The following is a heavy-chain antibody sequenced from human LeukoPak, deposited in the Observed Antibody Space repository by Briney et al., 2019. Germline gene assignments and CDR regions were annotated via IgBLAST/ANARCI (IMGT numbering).Heavy chain of an antibody. V-gene: IGHV3-33*01. CDR1: GFIFTNYG. CDR2: IWYDGSRK. J-gene: IGHJ4*02. Sequence: GGSLRLSCVASGFIFTNYGLHWVRQAPGKGLEWVAVIWYDGSRKCYADSVKGRFTISRDNSKNTLSLQMDSLRVEDTAVYYCARADCSSSSCPSKFDYWGQGTLVTVSS. D-gene: IGHD2-2*01. CDR3: ARADCSSSSCPSKFDY.